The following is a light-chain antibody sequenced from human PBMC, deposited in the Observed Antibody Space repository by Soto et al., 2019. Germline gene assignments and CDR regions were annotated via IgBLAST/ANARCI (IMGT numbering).Light chain of an antibody. V-gene: IGKV1-17*01. Sequence: IQMTQSPSSLSAAVEDRVIITCRASQGIRSDLGWYQQKPGKAPKRLIYAASSLQSGVPSRFSGSGSGTEFTLTITSLQPADFATYYCLQYYDYPYTFGQGTKLEIK. J-gene: IGKJ2*01. CDR2: AAS. CDR1: QGIRSD. CDR3: LQYYDYPYT.